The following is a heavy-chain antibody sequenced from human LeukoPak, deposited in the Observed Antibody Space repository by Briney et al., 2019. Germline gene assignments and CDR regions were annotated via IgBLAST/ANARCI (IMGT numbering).Heavy chain of an antibody. CDR1: GLTLRSKA. D-gene: IGHD2-2*01. Sequence: GGSLRSSVAALGLTLRSKALGWVGNAQGKGLKGARVISNSGGTTYYADSVKGRFTISRDNSKNTLYLQMNSLRGEDTAVYYCAKLTRGYCSSTACPNWFDPWGQGTLVTVSS. J-gene: IGHJ5*02. CDR2: ISNSGGTT. CDR3: AKLTRGYCSSTACPNWFDP. V-gene: IGHV3-23*01.